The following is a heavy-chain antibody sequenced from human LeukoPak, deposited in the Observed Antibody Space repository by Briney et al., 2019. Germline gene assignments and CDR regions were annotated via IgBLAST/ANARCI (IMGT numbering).Heavy chain of an antibody. V-gene: IGHV1-69*13. CDR1: GGTFISYA. Sequence: ASVKVSCKASGGTFISYAISWVRQAPGQGREWMGGIIPIFGTANYAQKVQGRVTITADESTSTAYMELSSLRSEDTAVYYCARAQGVVVPAAIWSYWGQGTLVTVSS. D-gene: IGHD2-2*01. CDR3: ARAQGVVVPAAIWSY. CDR2: IIPIFGTA. J-gene: IGHJ4*02.